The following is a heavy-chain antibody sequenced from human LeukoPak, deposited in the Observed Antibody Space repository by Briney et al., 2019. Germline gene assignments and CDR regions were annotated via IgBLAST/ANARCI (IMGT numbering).Heavy chain of an antibody. Sequence: SETLSLTCAFYGGSFRGYYWSWIRQPPGKGLEWIGEINHSGSTSYNPSLKTRVTISVDTSKNQFSLKLSSVTAADTAVYYCSSSGWYRGYWGQGTLVTVSS. CDR3: SSSGWYRGY. D-gene: IGHD6-19*01. J-gene: IGHJ4*02. CDR2: INHSGST. CDR1: GGSFRGYY. V-gene: IGHV4-34*01.